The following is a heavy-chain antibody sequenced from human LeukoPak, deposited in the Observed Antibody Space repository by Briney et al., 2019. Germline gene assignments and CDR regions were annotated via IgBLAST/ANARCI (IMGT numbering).Heavy chain of an antibody. CDR1: GYTFTGYY. CDR2: INPSSGGT. V-gene: IGHV1-2*02. CDR3: ARDLRYKWNDSVDYFDY. J-gene: IGHJ4*02. Sequence: ASVKVSCKASGYTFTGYYMPWVRQAPGQGLEWMGWINPSSGGTNYAQKFQGRVNMTRDTSISTAYMELGRLRSDDTAVYYCARDLRYKWNDSVDYFDYWGQGRLVTVCS. D-gene: IGHD1-1*01.